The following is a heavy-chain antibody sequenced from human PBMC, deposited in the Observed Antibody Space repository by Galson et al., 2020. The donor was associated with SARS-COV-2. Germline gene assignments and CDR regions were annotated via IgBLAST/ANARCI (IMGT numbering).Heavy chain of an antibody. CDR2: IGTAGDT. Sequence: GGSLRLSCAASGFTFSSYDMHWVRQATGKGLEWVSAIGTAGDTYYPGSVKGRFTISRENAKYSLYLQMNSLRAGDTAVYYCARASVAATYYYYYGMDVWGQGTTVTVSS. V-gene: IGHV3-13*01. CDR1: GFTFSSYD. CDR3: ARASVAATYYYYYGMDV. J-gene: IGHJ6*02. D-gene: IGHD2-15*01.